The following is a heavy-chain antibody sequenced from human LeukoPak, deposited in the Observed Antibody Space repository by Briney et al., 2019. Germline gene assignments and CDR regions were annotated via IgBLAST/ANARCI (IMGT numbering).Heavy chain of an antibody. J-gene: IGHJ5*02. CDR2: IYYSGST. CDR1: GGSISSSRYY. D-gene: IGHD2-8*01. CDR3: ARGLTSVGVSLWFDP. Sequence: PSETLSLTCTVSGGSISSSRYYWGWIRQPPGKGLEWIGSIYYSGSTYYNPSLKSRLTISVDTSKNQFSLKLSSVTAADTAVYYCARGLTSVGVSLWFDPWGQGTLVTVSS. V-gene: IGHV4-39*07.